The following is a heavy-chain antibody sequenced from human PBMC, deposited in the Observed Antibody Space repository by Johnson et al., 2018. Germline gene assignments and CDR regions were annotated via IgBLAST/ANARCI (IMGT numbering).Heavy chain of an antibody. J-gene: IGHJ3*01. CDR3: TRGGLWF. CDR2: IKSKPDGGTT. Sequence: VRLVQSGGGLVKPGGSLRLSCAASGFTFSNAWMNWVRQAPGTGLEWVGRIKSKPDGGTTDYAAPVEGRFTISREDSKNTLFLQMNSLKTEDTAVYYCTRGGLWFGGQGTMVTVSS. V-gene: IGHV3-15*07. D-gene: IGHD3-10*01. CDR1: GFTFSNAW.